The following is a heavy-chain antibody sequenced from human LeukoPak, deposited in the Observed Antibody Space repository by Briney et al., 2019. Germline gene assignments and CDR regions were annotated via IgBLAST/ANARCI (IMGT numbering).Heavy chain of an antibody. Sequence: GGSLRLSCSASEFTFRRYAMHWVRQAPGMGLEWVAGISYDGNKKYYADSVKGRFTISRDNSKNTLYLQLNYLRAEDTALYYCVSSSWSYVEAAFDIWGHGTRVIVSS. CDR2: ISYDGNKK. CDR1: EFTFRRYA. J-gene: IGHJ3*02. D-gene: IGHD3-16*01. V-gene: IGHV3-30-3*01. CDR3: VSSSWSYVEAAFDI.